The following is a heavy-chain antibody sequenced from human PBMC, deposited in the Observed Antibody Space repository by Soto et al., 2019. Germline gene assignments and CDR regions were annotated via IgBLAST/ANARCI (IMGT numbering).Heavy chain of an antibody. D-gene: IGHD2-2*01. CDR2: ISAYNGNT. CDR1: GYTFTSYG. V-gene: IGHV1-18*04. J-gene: IGHJ4*02. Sequence: ASVKVSCKASGYTFTSYGISWVRQAPGQGLEWMGWISAYNGNTNYAQKLQGRVTMTTDTSTSTAYMELRSLRSDDTAVYYCATTPLGRDSTPGDYWGQGTLVTVSS. CDR3: ATTPLGRDSTPGDY.